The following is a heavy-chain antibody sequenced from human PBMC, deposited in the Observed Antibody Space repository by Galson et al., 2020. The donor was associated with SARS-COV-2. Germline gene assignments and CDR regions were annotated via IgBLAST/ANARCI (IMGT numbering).Heavy chain of an antibody. Sequence: GGSLRLSCAASGFNFSSYAMHWVRQAPGKGLEWVAVITYDGSNKYYADSVKGRFTISRDNSKNTLYLQMNSLRAEDTAVYYCAREPLAVAGFDYWGQGTLVTVSS. CDR3: AREPLAVAGFDY. CDR1: GFNFSSYA. D-gene: IGHD6-19*01. J-gene: IGHJ4*02. V-gene: IGHV3-30*01. CDR2: ITYDGSNK.